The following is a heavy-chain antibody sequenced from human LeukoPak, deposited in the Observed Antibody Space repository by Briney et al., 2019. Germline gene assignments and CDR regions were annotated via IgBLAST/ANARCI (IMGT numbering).Heavy chain of an antibody. CDR1: GFIFSNYW. J-gene: IGHJ4*02. CDR2: IKQDGSEK. Sequence: PGGSLRLSCAASGFIFSNYWMSWVRQAPGKGLEWVANIKQDGSEKYYVDSVKGRFTISRDNAKNSVYLQMNTLRAEDTAVYYCARDGYYDFWSGYYTVSYFDYWGQGTLVTVSS. V-gene: IGHV3-7*01. CDR3: ARDGYYDFWSGYYTVSYFDY. D-gene: IGHD3-3*01.